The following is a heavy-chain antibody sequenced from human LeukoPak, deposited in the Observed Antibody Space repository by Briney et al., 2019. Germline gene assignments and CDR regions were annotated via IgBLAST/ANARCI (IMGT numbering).Heavy chain of an antibody. CDR2: IYYSGST. CDR3: ARAIAVAGLAWFDP. D-gene: IGHD6-19*01. CDR1: GGSISSYY. Sequence: KTSETLSLTCTVSGGSISSYYWSWIRQPPGKGLEWIGYIYYSGSTNYNPSLKSRVTISVDTSKNQFSLKLSSVTAADTAVYYCARAIAVAGLAWFDPWGQGTLVTVSS. V-gene: IGHV4-59*01. J-gene: IGHJ5*02.